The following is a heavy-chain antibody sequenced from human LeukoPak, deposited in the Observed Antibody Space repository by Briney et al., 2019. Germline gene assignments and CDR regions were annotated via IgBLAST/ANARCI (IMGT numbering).Heavy chain of an antibody. CDR3: ARDLLLWFGELSGDSDY. J-gene: IGHJ4*02. V-gene: IGHV3-33*01. CDR2: IWYDGSHK. CDR1: GFTFSSYG. D-gene: IGHD3-10*01. Sequence: GGSLRLSCAASGFTFSSYGMHWVRQAPGKGLEWVAVIWYDGSHKYYADSVKGRFTISRDNSKNTLHLQMNSLRAEDTAVYYYARDLLLWFGELSGDSDYWGQGTLVTVSS.